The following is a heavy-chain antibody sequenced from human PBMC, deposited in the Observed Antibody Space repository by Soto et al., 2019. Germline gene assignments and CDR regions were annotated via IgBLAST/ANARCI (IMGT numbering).Heavy chain of an antibody. V-gene: IGHV3-7*01. CDR2: IKHDGSET. Sequence: GGSLRLSCAASGFTFSSYWMSWVRQAPGKGLEWVANIKHDGSETYCVDSVKGRFTISRDNAKNSLYLQMNSLRAEDSALYYCARESVDILATIGELDFWGQGTLVTVSS. CDR1: GFTFSSYW. D-gene: IGHD5-12*01. J-gene: IGHJ4*02. CDR3: ARESVDILATIGELDF.